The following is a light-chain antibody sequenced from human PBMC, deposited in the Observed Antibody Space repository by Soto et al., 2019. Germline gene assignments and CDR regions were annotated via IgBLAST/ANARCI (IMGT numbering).Light chain of an antibody. Sequence: AIRMTQSPSSLSASTGDRVTITCRASQGISSYLAWYQQKPGKAPKLQIYAASTLQSGVPSRFSGSGSGTDFTLTISCLQSEDFATYYCQQYYSYPRLTFGGGTKVDIK. CDR3: QQYYSYPRLT. CDR1: QGISSY. V-gene: IGKV1-8*01. J-gene: IGKJ4*01. CDR2: AAS.